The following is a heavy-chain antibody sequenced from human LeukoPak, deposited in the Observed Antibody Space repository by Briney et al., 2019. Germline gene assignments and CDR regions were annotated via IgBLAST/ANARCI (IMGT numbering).Heavy chain of an antibody. CDR2: ISPSGGST. CDR3: ATSRGSWPDYFDY. V-gene: IGHV1-46*01. J-gene: IGHJ4*02. Sequence: ASVKVSCKAFGYTFTGYWMHWVRQAPGQGPEWMGVISPSGGSTIYAQKFKGRVTLTRDMSTSTDYLELSSLRSEDTAVYYCATSRGSWPDYFDYWGQGTLVTVSS. CDR1: GYTFTGYW. D-gene: IGHD6-13*01.